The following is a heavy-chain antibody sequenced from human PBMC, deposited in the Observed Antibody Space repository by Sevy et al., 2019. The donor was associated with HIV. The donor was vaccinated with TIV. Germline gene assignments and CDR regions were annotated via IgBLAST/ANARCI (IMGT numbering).Heavy chain of an antibody. Sequence: GGSLRLSCAASGFTVNSNYMTWVRQAPGKGLEGVSVIHSDGTTYHDDSVKDRFTISRDNFKNKLYLHMSSMRAEDTAVYYCARGKSGYGYALNYWGQGTLVTVSS. CDR3: ARGKSGYGYALNY. CDR2: IHSDGTT. J-gene: IGHJ4*02. D-gene: IGHD5-18*01. CDR1: GFTVNSNY. V-gene: IGHV3-66*01.